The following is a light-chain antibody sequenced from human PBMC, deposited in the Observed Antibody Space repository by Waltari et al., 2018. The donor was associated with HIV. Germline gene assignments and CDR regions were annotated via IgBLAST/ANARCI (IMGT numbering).Light chain of an antibody. V-gene: IGLV2-11*01. Sequence: QSALTQSRPVSGSPGQSIPISCTGTSKDVGAYNYVPWYQQHPGRAPKLLIYDLNRRPSGVPDRFSGSKSGNTASLSISGLQAEDEADYYCCSSAGRDIFVFGTGTKVTVL. CDR3: CSSAGRDIFV. J-gene: IGLJ1*01. CDR1: SKDVGAYNY. CDR2: DLN.